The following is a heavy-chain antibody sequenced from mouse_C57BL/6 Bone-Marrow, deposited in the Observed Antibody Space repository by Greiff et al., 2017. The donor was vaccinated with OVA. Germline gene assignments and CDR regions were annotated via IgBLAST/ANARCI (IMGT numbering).Heavy chain of an antibody. J-gene: IGHJ2*01. CDR2: IDPSDSYT. D-gene: IGHD1-1*02. CDR1: GYTFTRYW. V-gene: IGHV1-69*01. Sequence: VQLQQSGAELVMPGASVKLSCKASGYTFTRYWMHWVKQRPGQGLEWIGDIDPSDSYTNYNQKFTGKSTLTVDNSASTTYIRLRSLTSEDSSVYYCARFGGGSADYWGQGTTLTVSS. CDR3: ARFGGGSADY.